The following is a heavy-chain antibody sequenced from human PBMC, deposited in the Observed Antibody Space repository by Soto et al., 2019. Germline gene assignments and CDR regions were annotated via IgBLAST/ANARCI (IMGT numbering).Heavy chain of an antibody. D-gene: IGHD1-26*01. V-gene: IGHV3-48*03. J-gene: IGHJ6*02. CDR3: AKEVGAGGMDV. CDR2: ISSSGSTI. CDR1: GFTFSSYE. Sequence: EVQLVESGGGLVQPGGSLRLSCAASGFTFSSYEMNWVRQAPGKGLEWVSYISSSGSTIYYADSVKGRFTISRDNDKNSMYLQMNGLRAEDTAVYYCAKEVGAGGMDVWGQGTTVTVSS.